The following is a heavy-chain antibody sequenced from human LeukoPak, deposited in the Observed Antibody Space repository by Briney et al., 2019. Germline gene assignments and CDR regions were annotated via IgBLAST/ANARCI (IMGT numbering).Heavy chain of an antibody. Sequence: GGSLRLSCAASGLTFSSYSMNWVRQAPGKGLEWVSSISSSSSYIYYADSVKGRFAISRDNAKNSLYLQMNSLRAEDTAVYYCARDRSGSYYAAFDIWGQGTMVTVSS. CDR1: GLTFSSYS. D-gene: IGHD1-26*01. J-gene: IGHJ3*02. CDR3: ARDRSGSYYAAFDI. V-gene: IGHV3-21*01. CDR2: ISSSSSYI.